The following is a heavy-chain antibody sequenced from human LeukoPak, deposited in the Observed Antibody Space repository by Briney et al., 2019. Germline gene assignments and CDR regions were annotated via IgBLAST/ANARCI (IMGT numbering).Heavy chain of an antibody. CDR2: VYHSGSTSGN. V-gene: IGHV4-39*01. Sequence: SETLSLSCIVSGDSIDSRNSYWSWIRQPPGKGLEWIGSVYHSGSTSGNAYNPSLKSRVTISADPSKNQFSLMLTPVTAADTAVYFCARRLASNIDGSGYLDGFDYWGQGTLVSVSS. CDR3: ARRLASNIDGSGYLDGFDY. D-gene: IGHD3-22*01. J-gene: IGHJ4*02. CDR1: GDSIDSRNSY.